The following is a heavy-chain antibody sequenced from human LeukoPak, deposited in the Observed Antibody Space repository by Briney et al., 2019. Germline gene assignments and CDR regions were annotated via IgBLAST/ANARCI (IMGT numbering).Heavy chain of an antibody. D-gene: IGHD3-22*01. CDR2: ISGSGGST. CDR3: AAPIADSSGSWYYYGMDV. V-gene: IGHV3-23*01. J-gene: IGHJ6*02. CDR1: GFTFSSYA. Sequence: GGSLRLSCAASGFTFSSYAMSWVRQAPGKGLEWVSAISGSGGSTYYADSVKGRFTISRDNSKNTLYLQMNSLRVEDTAVYYCAAPIADSSGSWYYYGMDVRGQGTTVTVSS.